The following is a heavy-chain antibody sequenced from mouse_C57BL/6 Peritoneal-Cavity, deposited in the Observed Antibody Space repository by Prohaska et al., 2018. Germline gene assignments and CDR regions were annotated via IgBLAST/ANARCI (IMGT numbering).Heavy chain of an antibody. V-gene: IGHV12-3*01. CDR1: GFPITSGYY. D-gene: IGHD2-3*01. CDR2: ITHSGET. Sequence: QMQLQESGPALVTPSQSLFLTCSITGFPITSGYYWIWIRQSPGKPLEWMAYITHSGETFYNPTLQSPMSITRETSQNQFFLLLNSVPPENTTIYSCRGHRAGYFRFADWGQGTLVTVPA. J-gene: IGHJ3*01. CDR3: RGHRAGYFRFAD.